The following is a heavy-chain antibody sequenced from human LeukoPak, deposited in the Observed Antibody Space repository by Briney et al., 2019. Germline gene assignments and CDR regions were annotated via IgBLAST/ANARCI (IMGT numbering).Heavy chain of an antibody. V-gene: IGHV1-2*02. D-gene: IGHD3-10*01. CDR3: ASYGSGYNRFKA. Sequence: ASVKVSCKASGHTFTDYYMHWVRQAPGQGLEWMGWINPNSGGTNYAQKFQGRVTVTRDTSISTAYMELSRLRSDDTAVYYCASYGSGYNRFKAWGQGTLVTVSS. CDR2: INPNSGGT. CDR1: GHTFTDYY. J-gene: IGHJ5*02.